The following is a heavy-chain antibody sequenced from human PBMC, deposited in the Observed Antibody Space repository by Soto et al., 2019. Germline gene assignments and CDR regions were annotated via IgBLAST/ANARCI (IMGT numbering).Heavy chain of an antibody. D-gene: IGHD3-22*01. V-gene: IGHV4-59*01. CDR3: ARTVSGYYFDH. J-gene: IGHJ4*02. Sequence: QVQLQESGPGLVKPSETLSLTCTVSGGSISRYFWSWIRQPPGKGLEWIGYISDSGSTNYHPSLRSRVTISVDTSKNLFSLNLRSVTAADTAVYYCARTVSGYYFDHWGQGSLVTVSS. CDR1: GGSISRYF. CDR2: ISDSGST.